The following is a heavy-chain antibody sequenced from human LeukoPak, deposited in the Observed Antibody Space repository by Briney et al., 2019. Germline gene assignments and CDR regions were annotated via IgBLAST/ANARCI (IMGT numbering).Heavy chain of an antibody. J-gene: IGHJ6*03. Sequence: GGSLRLSCAASGFTFSSYGMHWVRQAPGKGLEWVAFIRYDGSNKYYADSVKGRFTISRDNSKNTLYLQMNSLRAEDTAVYYCAKSNPYCSSTSCANDYYYYYMDVWGKGTTVTVSS. CDR2: IRYDGSNK. D-gene: IGHD2-2*01. CDR3: AKSNPYCSSTSCANDYYYYYMDV. V-gene: IGHV3-30*02. CDR1: GFTFSSYG.